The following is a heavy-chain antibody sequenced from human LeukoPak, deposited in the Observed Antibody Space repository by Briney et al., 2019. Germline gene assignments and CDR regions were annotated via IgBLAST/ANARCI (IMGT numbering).Heavy chain of an antibody. CDR2: IYYSGST. V-gene: IGHV4-61*05. Sequence: SETLSLTCTVSGGSISSSSYYWSWIRQPPGKGLEWIGYIYYSGSTNYNPSLKSRVTISVDTSKNQFSLKLSSVTAADTAVYYCARHFGQWLVLHYWGQGTLVTVSS. J-gene: IGHJ4*02. CDR3: ARHFGQWLVLHY. D-gene: IGHD6-19*01. CDR1: GGSISSSSYY.